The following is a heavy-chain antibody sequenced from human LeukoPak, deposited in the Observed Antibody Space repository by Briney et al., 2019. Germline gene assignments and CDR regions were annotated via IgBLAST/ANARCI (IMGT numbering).Heavy chain of an antibody. CDR3: ARGSSNTWGLWFDP. CDR1: GGSIENYY. D-gene: IGHD2-2*01. CDR2: IYNSGSS. J-gene: IGHJ5*02. V-gene: IGHV4-59*01. Sequence: SETLSLTCTVSGGSIENYYWSWIRQPPGKGLEWIGYIYNSGSSNYNPSLRSRVTISVDTSKNQFSLKLSSVTAADTAVYYCARGSSNTWGLWFDPWGQGTLVTVSS.